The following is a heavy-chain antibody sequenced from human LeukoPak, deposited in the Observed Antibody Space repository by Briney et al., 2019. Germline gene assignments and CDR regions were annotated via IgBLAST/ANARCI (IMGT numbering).Heavy chain of an antibody. Sequence: GGSLRLSCAASGFTFDDYAMSWVRQAPGKGLEWVSAISGSGGSTYYADSVKGRFTISRDNSKNTLYLQMNSLRAEDTAVYYCAKTSGESDAFDIWGQGTMVTVSS. D-gene: IGHD3-16*01. CDR1: GFTFDDYA. V-gene: IGHV3-23*01. CDR3: AKTSGESDAFDI. J-gene: IGHJ3*02. CDR2: ISGSGGST.